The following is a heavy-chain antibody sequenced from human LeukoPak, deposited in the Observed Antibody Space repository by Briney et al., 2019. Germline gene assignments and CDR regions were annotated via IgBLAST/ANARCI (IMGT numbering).Heavy chain of an antibody. CDR3: AREPKYYYDSAHDAFDI. Sequence: ASVKVSCKASGYTFTSYGVSWVRQAPGQGLEWMGWITPYNGNTNYAQKLQGRVTLTTDTSTSTAYMELRSLRSDDTAVYYCAREPKYYYDSAHDAFDIWGQGTMVTVSS. J-gene: IGHJ3*02. CDR1: GYTFTSYG. V-gene: IGHV1-18*01. D-gene: IGHD3-22*01. CDR2: ITPYNGNT.